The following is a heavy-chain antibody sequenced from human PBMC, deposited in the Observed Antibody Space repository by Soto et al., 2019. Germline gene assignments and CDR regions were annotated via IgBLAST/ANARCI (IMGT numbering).Heavy chain of an antibody. D-gene: IGHD3-3*01. CDR2: IYPGDSDT. CDR3: ARHQDYDFWSGPSSRHYGMDV. Sequence: GESLKISCKGSGYSFTSYWIGWVRQMPGKGLEWMGIIYPGDSDTRYSPSFQGQVTISADKSISTAYLQWSSLKASDTAMYYCARHQDYDFWSGPSSRHYGMDVWGQGTTVTVSS. CDR1: GYSFTSYW. J-gene: IGHJ6*02. V-gene: IGHV5-51*01.